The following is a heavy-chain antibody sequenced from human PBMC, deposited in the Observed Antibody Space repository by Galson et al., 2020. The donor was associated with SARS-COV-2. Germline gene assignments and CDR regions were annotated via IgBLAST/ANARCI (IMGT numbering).Heavy chain of an antibody. D-gene: IGHD3-10*01. CDR2: IWYDGSNK. V-gene: IGHV3-33*01. Sequence: TGGSLRLSCAASGFTFSSYGMHWVRQAPGKGLEWVAVIWYDGSNKYYADSVKGRFTISRDNSKNTLYLQMNSLRAEDTAVYYCARDLRFGELQAGYWGQGTLVTVSS. CDR3: ARDLRFGELQAGY. J-gene: IGHJ4*02. CDR1: GFTFSSYG.